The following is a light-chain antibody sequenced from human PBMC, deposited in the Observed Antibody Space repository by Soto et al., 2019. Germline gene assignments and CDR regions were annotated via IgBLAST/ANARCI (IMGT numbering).Light chain of an antibody. CDR3: QQYGDWPGA. J-gene: IGKJ4*01. Sequence: EVVMTQSPAILSVSPGERATLSCRASQSVGINVAWYQQKPGQAPRLLIYGASTRATGSPDRFSGSGSGTEFSLTISSLQSEDFAVYSCQQYGDWPGAFGGGTKVEIK. CDR2: GAS. CDR1: QSVGIN. V-gene: IGKV3-15*01.